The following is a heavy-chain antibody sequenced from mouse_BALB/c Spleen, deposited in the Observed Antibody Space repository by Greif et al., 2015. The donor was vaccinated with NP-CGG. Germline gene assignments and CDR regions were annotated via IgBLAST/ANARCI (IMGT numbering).Heavy chain of an antibody. J-gene: IGHJ3*01. V-gene: IGHV1S81*02. D-gene: IGHD2-2*01. Sequence: QVQLKESGAELVRPGVSVKLSCKASGYTFTSYWMHWIKQRPEQGLERIGEINPSNGGTNYNEKFKSKATLTVDKSSSTAYMQLSSLTSEDSAVYYCARGRGGYDEEAWFAYWGQGTLVTVSA. CDR3: ARGRGGYDEEAWFAY. CDR1: GYTFTSYW. CDR2: INPSNGGT.